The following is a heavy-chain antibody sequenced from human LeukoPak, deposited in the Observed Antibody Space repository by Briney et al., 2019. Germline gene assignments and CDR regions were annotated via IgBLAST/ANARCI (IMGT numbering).Heavy chain of an antibody. Sequence: GGSLRLSCAASGFIFSSYWMHWVRQVPGKGLEWVANIKQDGSDKYYVDSVKGRFTISRDNAKISLYLQMNSLRAEDTAVYYCARVQGSSGPGIFDYWGQGTLVTVSS. CDR2: IKQDGSDK. J-gene: IGHJ4*02. D-gene: IGHD6-19*01. V-gene: IGHV3-7*01. CDR1: GFIFSSYW. CDR3: ARVQGSSGPGIFDY.